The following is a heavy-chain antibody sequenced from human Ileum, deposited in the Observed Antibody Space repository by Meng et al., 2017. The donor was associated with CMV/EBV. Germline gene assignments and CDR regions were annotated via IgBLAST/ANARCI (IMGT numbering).Heavy chain of an antibody. CDR3: ARDLTNKWFYY. Sequence: QMQPQESGPGLVKPAEPLSLTCTASGDPISSGSHSWAWFRQPPGKRLEWIGSMYFSGIADYNPSLKSRVTISLHATQKQFSLRLTSVTAADSAVYFCARDLTNKWFYYWGQGTLVTVSS. D-gene: IGHD1-26*01. J-gene: IGHJ4*02. V-gene: IGHV4-39*07. CDR1: GDPISSGSHS. CDR2: MYFSGIA.